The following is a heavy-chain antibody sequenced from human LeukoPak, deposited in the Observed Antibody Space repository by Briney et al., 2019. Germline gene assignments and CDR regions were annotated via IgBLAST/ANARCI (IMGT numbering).Heavy chain of an antibody. V-gene: IGHV1-18*01. CDR2: ITAYIDNT. J-gene: IGHJ4*02. Sequence: PQGSAKVSCKAPGYTFTSYGISSVRDTPGQGLEWMGRITAYIDNTYYAQKLQGRVTMTTDTCTSTAYMELRRLRSDDTAVYYCARDLRRGSSSWDVWGGEDWGQGALGTVSS. D-gene: IGHD6-13*01. CDR1: GYTFTSYG. CDR3: ARDLRRGSSSWDVWGGED.